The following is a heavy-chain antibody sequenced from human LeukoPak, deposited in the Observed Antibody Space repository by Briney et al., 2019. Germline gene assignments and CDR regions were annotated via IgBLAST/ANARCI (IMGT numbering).Heavy chain of an antibody. D-gene: IGHD5-12*01. CDR3: ARDLRGYDAS. J-gene: IGHJ4*02. V-gene: IGHV3-23*01. Sequence: GGSLRLSCAASGFTFSSYAMSWVRQAPGKGLEWFSGISGSGVSTYYADSVKGRFTISRDNPKNTLYLQMNSLRAEDTAIYYCARDLRGYDASWGQGTLVTVSS. CDR2: ISGSGVST. CDR1: GFTFSSYA.